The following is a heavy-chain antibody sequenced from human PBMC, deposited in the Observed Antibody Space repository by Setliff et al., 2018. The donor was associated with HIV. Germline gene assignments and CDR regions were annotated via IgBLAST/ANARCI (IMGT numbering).Heavy chain of an antibody. J-gene: IGHJ4*02. Sequence: SETLSLTCTVSGASITTDTYYWAWIRQPPGKGLEWIGSIYHSGSTNYNPSLKSRVTISVDMSKNQFSLKLSSVTAADTAVYYCARGSKGGFFDYWGQGTLVTVSS. CDR2: IYHSGST. CDR1: GASITTDTYY. CDR3: ARGSKGGFFDY. D-gene: IGHD3-16*01. V-gene: IGHV4-39*07.